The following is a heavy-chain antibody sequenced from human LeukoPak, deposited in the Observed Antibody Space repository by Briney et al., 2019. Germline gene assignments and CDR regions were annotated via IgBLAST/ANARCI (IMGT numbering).Heavy chain of an antibody. V-gene: IGHV1-2*06. CDR3: AREVAYSSSSLDH. Sequence: ASVKVSCKASGYTFTGYYMHWVRQAPGQGLEWMGRINPNSGGTNYAQKFQGRVTMTRDTSISTAYMELSRLRSDDTAVYYCAREVAYSSSSLDHWGQGTLVTVSS. J-gene: IGHJ4*02. D-gene: IGHD6-6*01. CDR1: GYTFTGYY. CDR2: INPNSGGT.